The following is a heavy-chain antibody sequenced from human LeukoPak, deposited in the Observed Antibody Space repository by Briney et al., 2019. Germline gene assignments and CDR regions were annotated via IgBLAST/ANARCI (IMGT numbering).Heavy chain of an antibody. CDR3: ARDPGSSWYGGDY. V-gene: IGHV3-30*19. Sequence: GGSLRLSCAASVFTFSSYCMHWVRQAPRKGLEWVAVISYDGSNKYYADSVKGRFTISRDNSKNTLYLQMNSLRAEDTAVYYCARDPGSSWYGGDYWGQGTLVTVS. D-gene: IGHD6-13*01. CDR2: ISYDGSNK. J-gene: IGHJ4*02. CDR1: VFTFSSYC.